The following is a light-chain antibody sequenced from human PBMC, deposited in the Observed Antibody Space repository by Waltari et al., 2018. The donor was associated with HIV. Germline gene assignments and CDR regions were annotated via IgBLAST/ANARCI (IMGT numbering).Light chain of an antibody. Sequence: QSALTQPPSASGSPGQSVTISCTGTSSDVGAYNYVCWHQQYPGKAPKLMIYEVSKRPSGVPDRVSGSKSGNPASLTVSGLQAEDEADYYCSSYAGSNIWVFGGGTKLTVL. V-gene: IGLV2-8*01. CDR2: EVS. J-gene: IGLJ3*02. CDR1: SSDVGAYNY. CDR3: SSYAGSNIWV.